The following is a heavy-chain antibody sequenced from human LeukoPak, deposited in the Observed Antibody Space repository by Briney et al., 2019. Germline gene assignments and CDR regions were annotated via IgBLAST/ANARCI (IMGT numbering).Heavy chain of an antibody. CDR1: GGSISSSSYY. CDR3: AREPQRSKTVAGTFDY. V-gene: IGHV4-39*07. Sequence: KPSETLSLTCTVSGGSISSSSYYWGWIRQPPGKGLEWIGSIYYSGSTYYNPSLKSRVTISVDTSKNQFSLKLSSVTAADTAVYYCAREPQRSKTVAGTFDYWGQGTLVTVSS. J-gene: IGHJ4*02. D-gene: IGHD6-19*01. CDR2: IYYSGST.